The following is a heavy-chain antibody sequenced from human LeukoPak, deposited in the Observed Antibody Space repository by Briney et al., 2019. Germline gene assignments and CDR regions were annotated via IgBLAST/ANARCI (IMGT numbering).Heavy chain of an antibody. CDR2: ISSSGSTI. CDR3: ARAAGGYYDSSGYFSN. Sequence: GGSLRLSCAASGFTFSSYEMNWVRQAPGKGLEWVSYISSSGSTIYYADSVKGRFTISRDNAKNSLYLQMSSLRAEDTAVYYCARAAGGYYDSSGYFSNWGQGTLVTVSP. V-gene: IGHV3-48*03. CDR1: GFTFSSYE. D-gene: IGHD3-22*01. J-gene: IGHJ4*02.